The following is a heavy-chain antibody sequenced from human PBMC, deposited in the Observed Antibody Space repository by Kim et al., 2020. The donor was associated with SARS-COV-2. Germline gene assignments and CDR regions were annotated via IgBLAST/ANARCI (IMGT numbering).Heavy chain of an antibody. V-gene: IGHV4-39*07. Sequence: SHNPSLTSRVTISVDTSKNQFSLKLSSVTAAGTAVYYCARASSAGYFDYWGQGTLVTVSS. CDR3: ARASSAGYFDY. J-gene: IGHJ4*02.